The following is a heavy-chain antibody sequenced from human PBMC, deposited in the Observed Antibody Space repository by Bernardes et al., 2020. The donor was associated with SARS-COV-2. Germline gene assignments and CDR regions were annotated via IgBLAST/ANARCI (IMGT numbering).Heavy chain of an antibody. Sequence: GGSLRLSCEASGFTFNNFGMHWVRQAPGKGLEWVAVISYEGSIQHYADSVKGRFTISRDNSKNTVYLQMNTLRPEDTAVYYCAKLRSVLWIHPYYNAMDAWGQGTTVTVSS. CDR2: ISYEGSIQ. CDR3: AKLRSVLWIHPYYNAMDA. J-gene: IGHJ6*02. CDR1: GFTFNNFG. V-gene: IGHV3-30*18. D-gene: IGHD2-2*01.